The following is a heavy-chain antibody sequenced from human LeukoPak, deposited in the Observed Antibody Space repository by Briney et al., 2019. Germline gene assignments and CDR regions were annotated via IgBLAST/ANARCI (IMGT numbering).Heavy chain of an antibody. V-gene: IGHV3-21*01. CDR3: ARDHAYAFDI. D-gene: IGHD2-2*01. Sequence: GGSLRLSCAASGFTFSSYSMNWVRQAPGKGLEWVSSISSSSSYIYYADSVKGRFTISRDNAKTSLYLQMNSLRAEDTAGNYCARDHAYAFDIWGQGTLVTVSS. J-gene: IGHJ3*02. CDR2: ISSSSSYI. CDR1: GFTFSSYS.